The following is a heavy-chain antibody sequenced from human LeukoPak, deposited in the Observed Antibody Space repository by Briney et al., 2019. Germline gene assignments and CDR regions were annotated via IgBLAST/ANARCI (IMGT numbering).Heavy chain of an antibody. CDR3: ANLYRSGWYFDY. Sequence: GGSLRLSCAASGVTFSSYAMGWVRQAPGKGLEWVSAISGSGGSTYYADSVKGRFTISRDNSKNTVFLQMDSQRAEDTAIYCCANLYRSGWYFDYWGQGTLVTVSS. CDR1: GVTFSSYA. D-gene: IGHD6-19*01. CDR2: ISGSGGST. V-gene: IGHV3-23*01. J-gene: IGHJ4*02.